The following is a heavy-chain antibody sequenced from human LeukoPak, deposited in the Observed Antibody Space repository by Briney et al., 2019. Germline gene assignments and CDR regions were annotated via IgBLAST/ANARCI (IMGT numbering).Heavy chain of an antibody. D-gene: IGHD4-11*01. Sequence: ASVKVSCKASGYTFTGYYMHWVRQAPGQGLEWMGWINPNSGGTNYAQKFQGRVTMTRDTSISTAYMELRSLRSDDTAVYYCARGGSDYRNPPPNWFDPWGQGTLVTVSS. CDR2: INPNSGGT. CDR1: GYTFTGYY. CDR3: ARGGSDYRNPPPNWFDP. V-gene: IGHV1-2*02. J-gene: IGHJ5*02.